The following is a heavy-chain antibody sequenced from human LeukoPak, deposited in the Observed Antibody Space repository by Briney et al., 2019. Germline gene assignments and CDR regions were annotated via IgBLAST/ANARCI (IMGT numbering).Heavy chain of an antibody. CDR1: GDSISGYY. Sequence: SETLSLTCTVSGDSISGYYWSWVRQPPGKGLEYIGYIYYSGSANYNPSLKSRVTISVDTSKNQFSLKVSSVTAADTAAYYCARVASSVMDYWGQGTLVTVSS. V-gene: IGHV4-59*01. CDR3: ARVASSVMDY. J-gene: IGHJ4*02. CDR2: IYYSGSA.